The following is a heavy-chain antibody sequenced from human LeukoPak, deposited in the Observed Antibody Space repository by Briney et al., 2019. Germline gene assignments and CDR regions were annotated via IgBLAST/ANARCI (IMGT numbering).Heavy chain of an antibody. Sequence: LSGGSLRLSCAASGFTFSSYAMTWVRQAPGKGLEWVSAISGSGGSTYYADSVKGRFTISRDNSKNTLYLQMNSLRAEDTAVYYCAKDRRRGYGGPFDYWGQGTLVTVSS. CDR3: AKDRRRGYGGPFDY. CDR2: ISGSGGST. V-gene: IGHV3-23*01. D-gene: IGHD4-23*01. CDR1: GFTFSSYA. J-gene: IGHJ4*02.